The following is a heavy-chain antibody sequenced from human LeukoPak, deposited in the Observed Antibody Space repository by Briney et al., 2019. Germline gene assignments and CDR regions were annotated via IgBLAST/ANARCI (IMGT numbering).Heavy chain of an antibody. CDR1: GDSLSNFY. D-gene: IGHD6-19*01. CDR3: ASATSGWYSW. J-gene: IGHJ4*02. CDR2: IYYSVST. Sequence: SETLSLTCNVSGDSLSNFYWSWIRQPPGGGLEGLGYIYYSVSTSYNPSVKSRLTLSLDRSKNLFKLSLTSVTPADTAVYYCASATSGWYSWWGQGIPVAVSS. V-gene: IGHV4-59*12.